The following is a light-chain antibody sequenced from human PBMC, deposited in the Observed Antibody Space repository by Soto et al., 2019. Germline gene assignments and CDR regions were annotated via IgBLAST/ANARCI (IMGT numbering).Light chain of an antibody. CDR3: QQHNNWPVT. V-gene: IGKV3-15*01. CDR1: QSVSSN. CDR2: GAS. J-gene: IGKJ3*01. Sequence: EIVMTQSPATLSVSPGERATLSCRASQSVSSNLAWYQQTPGQAPRLLIYGASTRATGIPARFSGSGSGTEFTLTISSLQSEDFAVYYCQQHNNWPVTFGPGTRWIS.